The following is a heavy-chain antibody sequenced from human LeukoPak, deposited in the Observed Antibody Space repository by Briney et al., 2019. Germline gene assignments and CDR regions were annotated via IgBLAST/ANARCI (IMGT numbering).Heavy chain of an antibody. D-gene: IGHD5-18*01. CDR3: ARDQPIGYNYGYPFDY. J-gene: IGHJ4*02. V-gene: IGHV3-23*01. CDR2: ISGSGGST. CDR1: GFTFSSYA. Sequence: GGSLRLSCAASGFTFSSYAMSWVRQAPGKGLEWVSAISGSGGSTYYADSVKGRFTISRDNAKNSLYLQMNSLRAEDTAVYYCARDQPIGYNYGYPFDYWGQGTLVTVSS.